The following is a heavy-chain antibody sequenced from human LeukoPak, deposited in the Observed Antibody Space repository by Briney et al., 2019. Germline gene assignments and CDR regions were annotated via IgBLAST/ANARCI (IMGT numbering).Heavy chain of an antibody. Sequence: ASVKVSCKASGYTFTRYGISWVRQVPGQGLEWMGWINAYNGDTNYAQKLQGRVTMTTDTSTSTAYMELRSLRSDDTAVYYCARGPYDYVWGSYPKNDYWGQGTLVTVSS. CDR1: GYTFTRYG. CDR3: ARGPYDYVWGSYPKNDY. CDR2: INAYNGDT. D-gene: IGHD3-16*02. V-gene: IGHV1-18*01. J-gene: IGHJ4*02.